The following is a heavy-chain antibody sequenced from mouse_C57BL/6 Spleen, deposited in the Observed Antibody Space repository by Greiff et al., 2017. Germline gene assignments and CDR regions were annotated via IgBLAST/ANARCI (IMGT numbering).Heavy chain of an antibody. CDR1: GYSFTGYY. J-gene: IGHJ4*01. Sequence: EVQLQQSGPELVKPGASVKISCKASGYSFTGYYMNWVKQSPEKSLEWIGEINPSTGGTTYNQKFKAKATLTVDKSSSTAYMQLKSLTSEDSAVYYCARSYYYGSSRLYYAMDYWGQGTSVTVSS. D-gene: IGHD1-1*01. CDR3: ARSYYYGSSRLYYAMDY. CDR2: INPSTGGT. V-gene: IGHV1-42*01.